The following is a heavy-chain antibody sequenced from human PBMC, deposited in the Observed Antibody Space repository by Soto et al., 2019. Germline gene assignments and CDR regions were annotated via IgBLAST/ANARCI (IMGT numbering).Heavy chain of an antibody. J-gene: IGHJ3*02. D-gene: IGHD2-15*01. CDR1: GYTFTNYG. CDR3: ARDIYGGNCCDAFDI. Sequence: QAQLVQSGAEVKKPGASVNISCKASGYTFTNYGFIWVRQAPGHGLEWVGWISPYNGKTEYAQNLQGRVTMTRDEATSTAYMELRRLRSDDTAVYYCARDIYGGNCCDAFDIWGQGTMVTVSS. V-gene: IGHV1-18*01. CDR2: ISPYNGKT.